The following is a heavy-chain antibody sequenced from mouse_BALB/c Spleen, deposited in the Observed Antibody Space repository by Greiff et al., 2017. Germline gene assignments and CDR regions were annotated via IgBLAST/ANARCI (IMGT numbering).Heavy chain of an antibody. CDR1: GFSLTSYG. V-gene: IGHV2-9*02. D-gene: IGHD2-4*01. CDR2: IWAGGST. Sequence: VKVVESGPGLVAPSQSLSITCTVSGFSLTSYGVHWVRQPPGKGLEWLGVIWAGGSTNYNSALMSRLSISKDNSKSQVFLKMNSLQTDDTAMYYCARGGGLRRDYYAMDYWGQGTSVTVSS. J-gene: IGHJ4*01. CDR3: ARGGGLRRDYYAMDY.